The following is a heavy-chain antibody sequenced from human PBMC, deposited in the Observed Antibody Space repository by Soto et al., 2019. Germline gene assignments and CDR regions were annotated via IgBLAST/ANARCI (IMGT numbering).Heavy chain of an antibody. V-gene: IGHV1-18*01. J-gene: IGHJ6*02. CDR3: ARGGLHDSSGYYLPFSGMDV. CDR1: GYTFTSYA. CDR2: ISAYNGNT. Sequence: QVQLVQSGAEVKKPGASVKVSCKASGYTFTSYAISWVRQAPGQGLEWMGWISAYNGNTNYAQKLQGRVTMTTDTSTSTAYMELRSLRSDDTAVYYCARGGLHDSSGYYLPFSGMDVWGQGTTVTVSS. D-gene: IGHD3-22*01.